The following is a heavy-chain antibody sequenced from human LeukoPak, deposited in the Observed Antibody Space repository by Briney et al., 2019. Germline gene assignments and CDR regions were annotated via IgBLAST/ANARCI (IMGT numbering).Heavy chain of an antibody. D-gene: IGHD3-16*01. CDR1: GGTFSSYA. Sequence: SVKVSCKASGGTFSSYAISWVRQAPGQGLEWMGGIIPIFGTANYAQKFQGRVSITADESTSTAYMELSSLRSEDTAVYYCARGFTFGGDTVYFDYWGQGTLVTVSS. V-gene: IGHV1-69*01. CDR3: ARGFTFGGDTVYFDY. CDR2: IIPIFGTA. J-gene: IGHJ4*02.